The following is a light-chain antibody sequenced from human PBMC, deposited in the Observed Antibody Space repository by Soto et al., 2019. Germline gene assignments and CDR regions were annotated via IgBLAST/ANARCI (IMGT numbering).Light chain of an antibody. V-gene: IGLV2-14*01. Sequence: QSVLTQPASVSGSPGQSITISCTGTSSXVGGYNYVSWYQQHPGKTPKLMIYEVSNRPSGVSNRFSGSKSGNTASLTISGLQAEDEADYYCNSYASSSTLYVFGTGPKVTVL. CDR3: NSYASSSTLYV. CDR1: SSXVGGYNY. J-gene: IGLJ1*01. CDR2: EVS.